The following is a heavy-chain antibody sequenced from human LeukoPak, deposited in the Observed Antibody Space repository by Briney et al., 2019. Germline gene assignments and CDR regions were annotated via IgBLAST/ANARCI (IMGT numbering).Heavy chain of an antibody. CDR3: AGASDDHGDYGFDY. Sequence: GGSLRLSCAASGFTVSSNYMIWVRQAPGKGLEWVSLIYSGGSTYYADSVKGRFTISRDNSKNTMYLQVNSLRAEDTAVYYCAGASDDHGDYGFDYWGQGTLVTVSS. V-gene: IGHV3-53*01. D-gene: IGHD4-17*01. CDR1: GFTVSSNY. CDR2: IYSGGST. J-gene: IGHJ4*02.